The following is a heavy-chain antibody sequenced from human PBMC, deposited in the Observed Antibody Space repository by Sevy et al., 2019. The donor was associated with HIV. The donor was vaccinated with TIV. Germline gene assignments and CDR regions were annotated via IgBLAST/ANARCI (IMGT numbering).Heavy chain of an antibody. CDR3: ARDRAYSALDY. V-gene: IGHV3-7*01. CDR2: INEDGSRL. Sequence: GESLKISCVASGFTFSDSWMTWVRQAPGKGLGRIAFINEDGSRLGYVDSVRGRFTISRENTKNSLYLQMNSLRAEDTAVYFCARDRAYSALDYWGQGTLVTVSS. D-gene: IGHD5-18*01. J-gene: IGHJ4*02. CDR1: GFTFSDSW.